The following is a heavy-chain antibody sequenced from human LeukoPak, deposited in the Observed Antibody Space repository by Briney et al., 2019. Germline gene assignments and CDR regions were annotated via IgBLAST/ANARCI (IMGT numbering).Heavy chain of an antibody. Sequence: GASVKVSCKASGYTFTGYYMHWVRQAPGQGLEWMGWINPNSGGTNYAQKFQGRVTMTRDTSISTAYMELSRLRSDDTAVYYCARDLGRITIFGVVRGTWFDPWGQGTLVTVSS. CDR2: INPNSGGT. CDR3: ARDLGRITIFGVVRGTWFDP. D-gene: IGHD3-3*01. CDR1: GYTFTGYY. V-gene: IGHV1-2*02. J-gene: IGHJ5*02.